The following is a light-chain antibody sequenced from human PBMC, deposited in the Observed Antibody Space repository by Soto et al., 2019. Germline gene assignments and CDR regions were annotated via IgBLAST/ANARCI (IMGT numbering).Light chain of an antibody. J-gene: IGKJ1*01. CDR1: QSVSSN. CDR3: QQYKNWLWT. Sequence: EIVMTQSPATLSVSPGERATLSCRASQSVSSNLAWYQQKPGQAPRLLIYGASTRATGIPARFSGSGSGTEFTLTSISLQSEAFADYYCQQYKNWLWTFGQGTKLEIK. CDR2: GAS. V-gene: IGKV3-15*01.